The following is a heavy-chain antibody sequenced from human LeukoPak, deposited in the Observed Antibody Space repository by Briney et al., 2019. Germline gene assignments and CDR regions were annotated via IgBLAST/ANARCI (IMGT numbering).Heavy chain of an antibody. J-gene: IGHJ6*03. V-gene: IGHV4-38-2*02. CDR1: GYSISSGYY. CDR2: IYHSGST. D-gene: IGHD3-16*01. Sequence: SETLSLTCTVSGYSISSGYYWGWIRQPPGKGLEWIGSIYHSGSTYYNPSLKSRVTISVDTSKNQFSLKVSSVTAADTGVYYCARAHMITSYYYYYMDVWVKGTTVSVSS. CDR3: ARAHMITSYYYYYMDV.